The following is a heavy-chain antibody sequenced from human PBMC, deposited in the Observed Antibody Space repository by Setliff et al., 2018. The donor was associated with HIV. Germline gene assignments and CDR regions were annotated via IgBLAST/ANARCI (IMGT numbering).Heavy chain of an antibody. J-gene: IGHJ4*02. CDR2: FIAVLDIT. D-gene: IGHD3-16*01. V-gene: IGHV1-69*10. CDR3: ARAGGGYYFDS. CDR1: GGSSRTYS. Sequence: SVKVSCKASGGSSRTYSINWVRQAPGQGLEWMGQFIAVLDITSYAQKFQGRVTITADKFTSTAYMELSSLRSEDTAIFYCARAGGGYYFDSWGQGTLVTVSS.